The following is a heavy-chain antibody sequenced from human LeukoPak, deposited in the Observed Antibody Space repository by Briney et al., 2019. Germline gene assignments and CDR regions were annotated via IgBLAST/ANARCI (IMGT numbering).Heavy chain of an antibody. CDR3: AGQPENTRGFY. D-gene: IGHD2-2*01. CDR1: GGSITSTLYY. CDR2: IYYSGST. V-gene: IGHV4-39*01. Sequence: SETLSLTCTASGGSITSTLYYWGWFRQSSGKGLEWIGSIYYSGSTYYNPSLKSRVTISVDTSKNQFSLRLTSVTAADTAVYFCAGQPENTRGFYWGQGTLVTVSS. J-gene: IGHJ1*01.